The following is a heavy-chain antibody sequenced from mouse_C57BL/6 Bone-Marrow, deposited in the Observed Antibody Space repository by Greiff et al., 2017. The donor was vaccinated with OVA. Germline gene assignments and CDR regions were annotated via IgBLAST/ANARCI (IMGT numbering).Heavy chain of an antibody. D-gene: IGHD1-1*01. CDR3: TTRTTVVDWYFDV. J-gene: IGHJ1*03. V-gene: IGHV14-4*01. CDR1: GFNIKDDY. Sequence: VQLQQSGAELVRPGASVKLSCTASGFNIKDDYMHWVKQRPEQGLEWIGWIDPENGDTEYASKFQGKATITADTSSNPAYLQLSSLTSEDTGVYYSTTRTTVVDWYFDVWGTGTTVTVSS. CDR2: IDPENGDT.